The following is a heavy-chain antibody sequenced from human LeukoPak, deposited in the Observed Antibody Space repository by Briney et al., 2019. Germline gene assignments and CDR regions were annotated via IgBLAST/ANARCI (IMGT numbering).Heavy chain of an antibody. V-gene: IGHV1-18*01. CDR3: ARAVGYYYDSSGYWLSDY. CDR2: FSAYNGNT. Sequence: GASVKVSCKASGYTFTSYGISWVRQAPGQGLEWMGWFSAYNGNTNYAQKLQGRVTMTTDTSTSTAYMELRSLRSDDTAVYYCARAVGYYYDSSGYWLSDYWGQGTLVTVSS. CDR1: GYTFTSYG. J-gene: IGHJ4*02. D-gene: IGHD3-22*01.